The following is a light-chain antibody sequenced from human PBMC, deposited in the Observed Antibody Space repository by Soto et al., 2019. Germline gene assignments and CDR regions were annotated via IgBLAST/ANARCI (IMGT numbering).Light chain of an antibody. Sequence: QSALTQPPSVSGSPGQSVTISCSGTSSDIGAYNRVSWYQQPPGTAPKLMIYEVRDRTSGVPDRFSGSKSGNTASLTISGLQAEDEADYYCSSYRSSNTLIFGGGTKVTVL. CDR3: SSYRSSNTLI. CDR1: SSDIGAYNR. CDR2: EVR. V-gene: IGLV2-18*02. J-gene: IGLJ2*01.